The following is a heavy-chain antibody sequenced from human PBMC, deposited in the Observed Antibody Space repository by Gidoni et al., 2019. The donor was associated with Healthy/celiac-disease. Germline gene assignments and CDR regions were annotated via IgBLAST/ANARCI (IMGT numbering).Heavy chain of an antibody. V-gene: IGHV3-11*01. CDR1: GFTFSDYY. CDR2: ISSSGSTI. D-gene: IGHD4-17*01. Sequence: QVQLVESGGGLVKPGGSLRLSCAASGFTFSDYYMSWIRQSPGKGLEWVSYISSSGSTIYYADSVKGRFTSSRDNAKNSLYLQMNSLRAEDTAVYYCARDLRVTTGEYDAFDIWGQGTMVTVSS. J-gene: IGHJ3*02. CDR3: ARDLRVTTGEYDAFDI.